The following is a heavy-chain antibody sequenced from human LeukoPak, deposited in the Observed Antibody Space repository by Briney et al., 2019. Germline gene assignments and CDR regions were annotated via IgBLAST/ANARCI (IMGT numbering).Heavy chain of an antibody. CDR1: GGSFNGYY. CDR3: AREVEGSDAFDI. Sequence: SETLSLTCAVYGGSFNGYYWSWVRQPPGKGLEWIGEIDHSGSTNYNPSLKSRVTMSVDTSKNQFSLKLSSVTAADTAVYYCAREVEGSDAFDIWGQGTMVTVSS. D-gene: IGHD1-26*01. CDR2: IDHSGST. V-gene: IGHV4-34*01. J-gene: IGHJ3*02.